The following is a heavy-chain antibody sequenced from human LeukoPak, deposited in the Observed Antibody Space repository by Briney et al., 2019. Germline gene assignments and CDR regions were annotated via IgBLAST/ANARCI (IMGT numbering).Heavy chain of an antibody. Sequence: SETLSLTCIVSGVSISNYYWCWIRQPPGKGLEWIGYIYYSGSTNSNPSLKSRVTISLDTSKNQFSLKLSAVTAADTAVYYCARADGYSSGWYFDYWGQGTLVTVSS. CDR1: GVSISNYY. J-gene: IGHJ4*02. V-gene: IGHV4-59*01. CDR3: ARADGYSSGWYFDY. CDR2: IYYSGST. D-gene: IGHD6-19*01.